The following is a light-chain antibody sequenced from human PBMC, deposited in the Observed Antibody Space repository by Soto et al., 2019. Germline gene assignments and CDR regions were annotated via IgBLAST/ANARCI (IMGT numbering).Light chain of an antibody. V-gene: IGKV3-20*01. Sequence: EIVLTQSPGTLSLSPGERATLSCRASQSVSSSYLAWYQQKPGQAPRLLIYGASSRATGIPDRFSGSGSGTDFTLTINRLEPEDAAVYYCQQFGSSLALIFGGGTKVDIK. CDR3: QQFGSSLALI. CDR2: GAS. CDR1: QSVSSSY. J-gene: IGKJ4*01.